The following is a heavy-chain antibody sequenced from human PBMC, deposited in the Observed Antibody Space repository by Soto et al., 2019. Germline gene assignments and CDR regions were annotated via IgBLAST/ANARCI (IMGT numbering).Heavy chain of an antibody. Sequence: PSQTLSLTCAISGDSVSSNSAAWNWIRQSPSRGLEWLGRTYYRSKWYNDYAVSVKSRITINPDTSKNQFSLQLNSVTPEDTAVYYCARDPSAVAGPRHYYNGMDVWGQGTTVTVSS. D-gene: IGHD6-19*01. CDR1: GDSVSSNSAA. V-gene: IGHV6-1*01. CDR2: TYYRSKWYN. CDR3: ARDPSAVAGPRHYYNGMDV. J-gene: IGHJ6*02.